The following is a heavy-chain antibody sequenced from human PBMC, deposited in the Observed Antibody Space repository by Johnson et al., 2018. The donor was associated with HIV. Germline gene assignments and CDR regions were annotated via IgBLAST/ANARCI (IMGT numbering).Heavy chain of an antibody. V-gene: IGHV3-30*04. D-gene: IGHD2-15*01. Sequence: VQLVESGGGLVQPGGSLRLSCAASGFTFSSYAMHWVRQAPAKGLEWVAAISYDGSDKDHADSVKGRFTITRDSSKNTLYLQMNSLRAEDTAVYYCARAAGVNVVVEDFDLWGQGTMVTVSS. J-gene: IGHJ3*01. CDR1: GFTFSSYA. CDR3: ARAAGVNVVVEDFDL. CDR2: ISYDGSDK.